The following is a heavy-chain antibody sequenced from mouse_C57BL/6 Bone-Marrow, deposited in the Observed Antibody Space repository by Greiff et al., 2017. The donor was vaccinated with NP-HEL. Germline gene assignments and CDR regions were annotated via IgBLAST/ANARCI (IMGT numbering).Heavy chain of an antibody. CDR1: GYTFTDYY. J-gene: IGHJ4*01. D-gene: IGHD4-1*01. CDR3: ARWASDY. CDR2: INPNNGGT. Sequence: EVQLHQSGPELVKPGASVKISCKASGYTFTDYYMNWVKQSHGKSLEWIGDINPNNGGTSYNQKFKCKATLTVDKSSSTAYMELRSLTSEDSAVYYCARWASDYWGQGTSVTVSS. V-gene: IGHV1-26*01.